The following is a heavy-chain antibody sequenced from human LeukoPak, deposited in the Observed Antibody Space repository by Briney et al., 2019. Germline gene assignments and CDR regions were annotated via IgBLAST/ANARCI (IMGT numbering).Heavy chain of an antibody. CDR3: ARESNYDSSVGAFDY. D-gene: IGHD3-22*01. V-gene: IGHV1-69*04. CDR2: IIPILGIA. Sequence: ASVKVSCKASGYTFTGYYMHWVRQAPGQGLEWMGRIIPILGIANYAQKFQGRVTITADKSTSTAYLELSSLRSEDTAVYYCARESNYDSSVGAFDYWGQGTLVTVSS. CDR1: GYTFTGYY. J-gene: IGHJ4*02.